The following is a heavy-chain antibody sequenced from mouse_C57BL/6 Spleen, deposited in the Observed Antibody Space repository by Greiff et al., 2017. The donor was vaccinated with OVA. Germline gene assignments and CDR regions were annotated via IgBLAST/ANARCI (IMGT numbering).Heavy chain of an antibody. CDR3: ARNLISSLRAGWYFDV. J-gene: IGHJ1*03. CDR1: GFSLTSYG. Sequence: QVQLQQSGPGLVQPSQSLSITCTVSGFSLTSYGVHWVRQSPGKGLEWLGVIWSGGSTDYNAAFISRLSISKDNSKSQVFFKMNSLQADDTAIYYCARNLISSLRAGWYFDVWGTGTTVTVSS. D-gene: IGHD3-3*01. V-gene: IGHV2-2*01. CDR2: IWSGGST.